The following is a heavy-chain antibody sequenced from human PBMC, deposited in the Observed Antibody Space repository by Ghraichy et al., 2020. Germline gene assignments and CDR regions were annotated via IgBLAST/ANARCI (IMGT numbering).Heavy chain of an antibody. V-gene: IGHV3-23*01. CDR2: ISGDGGRT. J-gene: IGHJ6*02. CDR3: AKYCTTTSCSHAVFYGMDV. D-gene: IGHD2-2*01. CDR1: GFTFSNYA. Sequence: LSLTCAASGFTFSNYAMSWVRQAPGKGLEWVSAISGDGGRTYYADSVKGRFTISRDNSKTALYLQMNSLRAEDTAIYYCAKYCTTTSCSHAVFYGMDVWGQGTTVTVSS.